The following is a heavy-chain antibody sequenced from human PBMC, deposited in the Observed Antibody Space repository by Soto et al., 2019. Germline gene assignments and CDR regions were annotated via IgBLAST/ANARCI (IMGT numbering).Heavy chain of an antibody. J-gene: IGHJ5*02. CDR1: GYTFTSYA. V-gene: IGHV1-3*01. Sequence: GASVKVSCKASGYTFTSYAMHWVRQAPGQRLEWMGWINAGNGNTKYSQKFQGRVTMTRDTSTSTVYMELSSLRSEDTAVYYCARDLYWDIVLVPAAMRVSSGWPGNWFDPWGQGTLVTVSS. D-gene: IGHD2-2*01. CDR2: INAGNGNT. CDR3: ARDLYWDIVLVPAAMRVSSGWPGNWFDP.